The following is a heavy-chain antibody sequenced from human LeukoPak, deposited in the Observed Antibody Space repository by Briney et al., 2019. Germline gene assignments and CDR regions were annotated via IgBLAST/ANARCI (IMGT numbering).Heavy chain of an antibody. CDR3: ALDCSGGSCYH. D-gene: IGHD2-15*01. J-gene: IGHJ5*02. V-gene: IGHV1-69*13. CDR2: IIPILGTA. Sequence: GASVKLSCKASGGIFSSYTINWVRQAPGQGLEWMGGIIPILGTANYAQKFQGRVTITADESTSTAYMELSSLRSEDTAVYYCALDCSGGSCYHWGQGTLVTVSS. CDR1: GGIFSSYT.